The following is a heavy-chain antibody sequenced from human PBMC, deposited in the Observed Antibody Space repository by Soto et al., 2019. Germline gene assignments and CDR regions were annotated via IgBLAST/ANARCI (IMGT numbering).Heavy chain of an antibody. CDR3: AREGPGDYYGMDV. Sequence: QVQLVESGGGLVKPGGSLRLSCAASGFTFSDYYMSWIRQAPGKGLEWVSYISSSSSYTNYADSVKGRFTISRDNAKNSLDLQMNSLRAEDPAVYYCAREGPGDYYGMDVWGQGTTVTVSS. D-gene: IGHD7-27*01. J-gene: IGHJ6*02. CDR1: GFTFSDYY. CDR2: ISSSSSYT. V-gene: IGHV3-11*05.